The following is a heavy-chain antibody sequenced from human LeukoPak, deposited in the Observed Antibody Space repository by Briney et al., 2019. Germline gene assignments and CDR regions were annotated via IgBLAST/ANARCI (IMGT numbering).Heavy chain of an antibody. CDR3: TSGLSVRRSNNTPVDY. J-gene: IGHJ4*02. V-gene: IGHV3-11*01. CDR2: INIFGSTI. Sequence: GGSLRLSCAASGFTFSDYYMSWLRQAPGKGLEWVSYINIFGSTIYYADSVKGRFTISRDNAKNSLYLQMNSLKTEDTAVYYCTSGLSVRRSNNTPVDYWGQGTLVTVSS. CDR1: GFTFSDYY. D-gene: IGHD1-1*01.